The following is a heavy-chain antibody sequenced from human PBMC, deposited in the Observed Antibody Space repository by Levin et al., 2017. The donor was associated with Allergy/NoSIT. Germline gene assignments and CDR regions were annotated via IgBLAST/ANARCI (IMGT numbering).Heavy chain of an antibody. D-gene: IGHD2-8*02. CDR2: ISGSGAGT. V-gene: IGHV3-23*01. CDR3: ARHYRRGILETGGDDEGDF. Sequence: AGGSLRLSCAASGFTVSRYPMSWVRQAPGKGLEWVSGISGSGAGTHYADSVKGRFTLSRDNSKNTLSLQMNILRAEDTAVYFCARHYRRGILETGGDDEGDFWGQGILVTVSS. CDR1: GFTVSRYP. J-gene: IGHJ4*02.